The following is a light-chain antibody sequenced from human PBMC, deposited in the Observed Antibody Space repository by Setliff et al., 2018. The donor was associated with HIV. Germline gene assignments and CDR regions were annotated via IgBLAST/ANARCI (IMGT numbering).Light chain of an antibody. Sequence: QSVLTQPASVSGSPGQSITISCTGTSSDVGSYDYVSWYQQHPAKAPKLVILDVSNRPSGISRRFSGSKSGNTASLTISGLQVEDEADYYCCSFTTSATLGLYVFGTGTKVTVL. J-gene: IGLJ1*01. CDR1: SSDVGSYDY. CDR2: DVS. CDR3: CSFTTSATLGLYV. V-gene: IGLV2-14*03.